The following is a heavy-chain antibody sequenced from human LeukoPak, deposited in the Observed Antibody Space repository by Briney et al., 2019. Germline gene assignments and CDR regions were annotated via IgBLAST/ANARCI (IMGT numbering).Heavy chain of an antibody. V-gene: IGHV1-2*06. CDR3: VTRGGESSPMRY. J-gene: IGHJ4*02. D-gene: IGHD3-10*01. CDR2: INPSSGVT. Sequence: GASVKVSCKASGYTFTGYYIHWVRQAPGQGLEWMGRINPSSGVTHYAQKFQGNVTMTRDTSISKAYMELSRLRSDDTAVYYCVTRGGESSPMRYWGQGILVTVSS. CDR1: GYTFTGYY.